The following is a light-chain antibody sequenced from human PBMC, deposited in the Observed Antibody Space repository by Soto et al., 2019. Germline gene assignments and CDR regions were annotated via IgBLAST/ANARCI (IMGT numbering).Light chain of an antibody. V-gene: IGLV2-11*01. J-gene: IGLJ2*01. Sequence: QSAPTQPPSVSGSPGQSVTISCTGTSPDVGGYDYVSWYQQSPGKAPKLIIYDVIERPSGVPDRFSGSKSGSTASLTISGVQAADEGAYYCCLYAGTCTFVVFGGGTKLTVL. CDR1: SPDVGGYDY. CDR3: CLYAGTCTFVV. CDR2: DVI.